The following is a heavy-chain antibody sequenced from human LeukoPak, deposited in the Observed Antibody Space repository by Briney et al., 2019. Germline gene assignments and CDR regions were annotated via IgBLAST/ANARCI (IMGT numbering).Heavy chain of an antibody. CDR2: INHSGST. Sequence: SETLSLTCAVYGGSFSGYYWSWIRQPPGKGLEWIGEINHSGSTNYNPSLKSRVTISVDTSKNQFSLKLSSVTAADTAVYYCARRRTVVVPAARRDWFDPWGQGTLVTVSS. CDR1: GGSFSGYY. J-gene: IGHJ5*02. D-gene: IGHD2-2*01. V-gene: IGHV4-34*01. CDR3: ARRRTVVVPAARRDWFDP.